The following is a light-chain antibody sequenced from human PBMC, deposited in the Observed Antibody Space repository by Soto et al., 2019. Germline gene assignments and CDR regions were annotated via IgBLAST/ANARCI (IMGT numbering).Light chain of an antibody. CDR1: SSDVGAYNY. V-gene: IGLV2-14*01. CDR2: EVS. Sequence: QSALTQPASVYGSPGQSITISCTGTSSDVGAYNYVSWYQQHPGKAPKLMIYEVSNRPSGVSNRFSGSKSGNTASLTISGLQAEDEADYHCSSFTTSRTYVFGTGTKLTVL. CDR3: SSFTTSRTYV. J-gene: IGLJ1*01.